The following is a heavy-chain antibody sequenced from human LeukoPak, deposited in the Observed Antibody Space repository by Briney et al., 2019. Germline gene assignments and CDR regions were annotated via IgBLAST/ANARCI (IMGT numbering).Heavy chain of an antibody. CDR3: AKSPIVPAAPDGAFDI. CDR2: INGGGGVA. Sequence: GGSLRLSCAASGFTFSSYAMSWVRQAPGKGLEWVSVINGGGGVAYSADSVKGRFTISRDNSKNTLYLQMNSPRVEDTAIYYCAKSPIVPAAPDGAFDIWGQGTVVTVSS. CDR1: GFTFSSYA. V-gene: IGHV3-23*01. J-gene: IGHJ3*02. D-gene: IGHD2-2*01.